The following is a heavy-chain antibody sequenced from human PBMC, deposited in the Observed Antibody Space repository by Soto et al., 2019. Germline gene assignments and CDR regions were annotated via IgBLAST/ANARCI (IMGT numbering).Heavy chain of an antibody. CDR3: AADTFYCYDSVKYNYYYDMDV. CDR1: GFTFSSSA. Sequence: SVKVSCKTSGFTFSSSAVQWVRQARGQRLERIGWIVVGGGFTNYAQKFQDRVIITRDMSTSTVYMELSSLRSEDTAVYYCAADTFYCYDSVKYNYYYDMDVWGQGTTVTVSS. CDR2: IVVGGGFT. J-gene: IGHJ6*02. D-gene: IGHD3-22*01. V-gene: IGHV1-58*01.